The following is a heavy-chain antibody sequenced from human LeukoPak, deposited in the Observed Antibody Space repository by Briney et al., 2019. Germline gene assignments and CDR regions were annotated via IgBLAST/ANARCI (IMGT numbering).Heavy chain of an antibody. CDR2: IRYDGSNK. D-gene: IGHD3-3*01. CDR1: GFTFSSYG. CDR3: AKVGEVRFLEWLPDYYYYYMDV. Sequence: GGSLRLSCAASGFTFSSYGMHWVRQAPGKGLEWVAFIRYDGSNKYYADSVKGRFTISRDNSKNTLYLQVNSLRAEDTAVYYCAKVGEVRFLEWLPDYYYYYMDVWGKGTTVTVSS. J-gene: IGHJ6*03. V-gene: IGHV3-30*02.